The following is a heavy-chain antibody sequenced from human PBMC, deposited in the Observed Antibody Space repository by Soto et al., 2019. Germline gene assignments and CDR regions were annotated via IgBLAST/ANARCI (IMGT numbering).Heavy chain of an antibody. J-gene: IGHJ4*02. D-gene: IGHD6-13*01. CDR3: ALAAGRWRYDY. Sequence: PSVKVSCKASGYTFTSYYMHWVRQAPGQGLEWMGIINPSGGSTSYAQKFQGRVTMTRDTSTSTVYMELSSLRSEDTAVYYCALAAGRWRYDYWGQGTLVTVSS. CDR1: GYTFTSYY. V-gene: IGHV1-46*01. CDR2: INPSGGST.